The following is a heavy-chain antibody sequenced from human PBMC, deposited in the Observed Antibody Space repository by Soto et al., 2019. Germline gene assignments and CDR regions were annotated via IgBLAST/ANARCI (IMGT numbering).Heavy chain of an antibody. J-gene: IGHJ5*02. CDR2: IYYSGST. D-gene: IGHD5-12*01. V-gene: IGHV4-31*03. CDR3: ARCIVATMGSWFDP. CDR1: GGTFSSGGFY. Sequence: PSETLFLSCTVSGGTFSSGGFYWSWMRPHQGKGLEWIEYIYYSGSTYSNPSPKSRVTISVDTSKNQFCLKLSSVTAADTAVYYCARCIVATMGSWFDPWGQGTLVTVSS.